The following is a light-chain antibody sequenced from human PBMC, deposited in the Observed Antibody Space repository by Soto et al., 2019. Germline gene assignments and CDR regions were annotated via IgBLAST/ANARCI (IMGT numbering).Light chain of an antibody. CDR1: QGISSY. V-gene: IGKV1-9*01. J-gene: IGKJ1*01. CDR2: AAS. Sequence: IQLTQSPSSLSASVGDRVTITCRASQGISSYLAWYQQKPGKAPKLLIYAASNRATGIPARFSGSGSGTDFTLTISSLEPEDFAVYYCQQRGNWWTFGQGTKVDIK. CDR3: QQRGNWWT.